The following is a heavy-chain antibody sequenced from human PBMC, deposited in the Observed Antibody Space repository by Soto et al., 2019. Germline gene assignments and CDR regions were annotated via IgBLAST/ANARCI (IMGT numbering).Heavy chain of an antibody. CDR3: ARGGGRDGYSPYFDY. CDR1: GGSFSGYY. CDR2: INHSGST. D-gene: IGHD5-18*01. V-gene: IGHV4-34*01. Sequence: ETLSLTCAVYGGSFSGYYWSWIRQPPGKGLEWIGEINHSGSTNYNPSLKSRVTISVDTSKNQFSLKLSSVTAADTAVYYCARGGGRDGYSPYFDYWGQGTLVTVSS. J-gene: IGHJ4*02.